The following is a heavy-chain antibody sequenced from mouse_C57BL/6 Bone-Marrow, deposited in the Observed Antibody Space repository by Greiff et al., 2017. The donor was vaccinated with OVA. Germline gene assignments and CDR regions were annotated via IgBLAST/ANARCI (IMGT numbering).Heavy chain of an antibody. CDR2: ISDGGSYT. CDR3: ARDPYGSSPSFDY. V-gene: IGHV5-4*01. D-gene: IGHD1-1*01. CDR1: GFTFSSYA. Sequence: EVKLMESGGGLVKPGGSLTLSCAASGFTFSSYAMSWVRQTPEKRLEWVATISDGGSYTYYPDNVKGRFTISRDNAKNNLYLQMSQLKSEDTAMYYGARDPYGSSPSFDYWGQGTTLTVSS. J-gene: IGHJ2*01.